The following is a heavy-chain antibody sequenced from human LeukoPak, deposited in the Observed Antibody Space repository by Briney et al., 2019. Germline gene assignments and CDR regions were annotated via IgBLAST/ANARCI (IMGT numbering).Heavy chain of an antibody. V-gene: IGHV1-69*04. CDR1: GGTFSSYA. Sequence: ASVKVSFKASGGTFSSYAISWVRQAPGQGLEWMGRIIPIFGIANYAQKFQGRVKITADKSTSTAYMELSSLRSEDTAVYYCARDLHCSGGSCFSRYYYYYGMDVWGQGTTVTVSS. CDR2: IIPIFGIA. J-gene: IGHJ6*02. D-gene: IGHD2-15*01. CDR3: ARDLHCSGGSCFSRYYYYYGMDV.